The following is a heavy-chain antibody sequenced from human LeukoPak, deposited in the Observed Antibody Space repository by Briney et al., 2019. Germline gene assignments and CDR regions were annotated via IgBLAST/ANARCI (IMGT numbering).Heavy chain of an antibody. D-gene: IGHD4-11*01. CDR3: AKLATVTTSHFDY. Sequence: PGGSLRLSCAASGFTFSSYGMHWVRQAPGKGLEWVAFIRYDGSNKYYADSVKGRFTISRDNSKNTLYLQMNSLRAEDTAVYYCAKLATVTTSHFDYRGQGTLVTVSS. CDR2: IRYDGSNK. CDR1: GFTFSSYG. J-gene: IGHJ4*02. V-gene: IGHV3-30*02.